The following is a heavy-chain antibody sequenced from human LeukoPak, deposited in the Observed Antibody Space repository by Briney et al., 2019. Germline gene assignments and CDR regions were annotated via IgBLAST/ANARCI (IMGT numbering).Heavy chain of an antibody. D-gene: IGHD6-13*01. CDR1: GFTFSSYG. CDR3: AKTAAAGTWFDP. CDR2: IRYDGSNK. Sequence: GGSLRLSCAASGFTFSSYGMHWVRQAPGKGLEWVAFIRYDGSNKYYADSVKGRFTISRDNSENTLYLQMNSLRAEDTAVYYCAKTAAAGTWFDPWGQGTLVTVSS. V-gene: IGHV3-30*02. J-gene: IGHJ5*02.